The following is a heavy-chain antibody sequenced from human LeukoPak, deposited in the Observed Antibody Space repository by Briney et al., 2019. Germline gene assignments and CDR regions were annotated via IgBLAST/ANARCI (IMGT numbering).Heavy chain of an antibody. D-gene: IGHD6-13*01. CDR3: ARDRRIAAAGMSSWFDP. CDR2: INPNSGGT. Sequence: GASVKVSCKASGYTFTGYYMHWVRQAPGQGLEWMGWINPNSGGTKYSQKFQGRVTITRDTSASTAYMELSSLRSEDTAVYYCARDRRIAAAGMSSWFDPWGQGTLVTVSS. CDR1: GYTFTGYY. V-gene: IGHV1-2*02. J-gene: IGHJ5*02.